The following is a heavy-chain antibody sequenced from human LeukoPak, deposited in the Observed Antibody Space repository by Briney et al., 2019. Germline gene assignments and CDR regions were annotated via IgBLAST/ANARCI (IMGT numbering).Heavy chain of an antibody. V-gene: IGHV3-21*01. CDR2: ISSSSSYI. Sequence: SGGSLTLYCAASGFTFSSYSMNWVRQAPGKGLVCVSSISSSSSYIYYADSVKGRFTISRDNAKNSLYLQMNSLRAEDTAVYYCARSDGDLYFDYWGQGTLVTVSS. J-gene: IGHJ4*02. CDR1: GFTFSSYS. D-gene: IGHD4-17*01. CDR3: ARSDGDLYFDY.